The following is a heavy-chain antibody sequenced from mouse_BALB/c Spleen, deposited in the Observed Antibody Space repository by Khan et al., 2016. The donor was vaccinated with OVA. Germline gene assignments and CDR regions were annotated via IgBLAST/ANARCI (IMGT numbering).Heavy chain of an antibody. J-gene: IGHJ2*01. CDR3: AREAYRYDEYYFDY. V-gene: IGHV5-6-5*01. CDR1: GFTFSSYA. CDR2: ISSGGSN. D-gene: IGHD2-14*01. Sequence: EVELVESGGGSVKPGGSLKLSCAVSGFTFSSYAMSWVRQTPEKRLEWVASISSGGSNYYPDSVKGRFTISRDNARNILYLQMSSLRSEDMAMYYCAREAYRYDEYYFDYWGKGTTLTVSS.